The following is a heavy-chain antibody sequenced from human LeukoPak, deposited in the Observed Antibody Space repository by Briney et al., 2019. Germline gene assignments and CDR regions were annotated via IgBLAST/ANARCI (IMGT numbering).Heavy chain of an antibody. V-gene: IGHV1-18*01. CDR2: ISAYNGNT. D-gene: IGHD3-22*01. Sequence: WASVKVSCKASGYTFTNYGINWVRQAPGQGLEWMGWISAYNGNTNYAQKFQGRVTMTTDTSTSTAYMELRSLRSDDTAVYYCAREVYYDSSGYYGYWGQGTLVTVSS. CDR1: GYTFTNYG. J-gene: IGHJ4*02. CDR3: AREVYYDSSGYYGY.